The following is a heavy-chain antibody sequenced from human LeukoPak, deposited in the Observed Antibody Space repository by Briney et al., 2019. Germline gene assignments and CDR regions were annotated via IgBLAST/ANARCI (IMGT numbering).Heavy chain of an antibody. J-gene: IGHJ4*02. V-gene: IGHV4-38-2*02. CDR3: ARKRCSSTSCYVDY. Sequence: SETLSLTCTVSGYSISSGYYWGWIRQPPGKGLEWIGSVSHSGSAYNNPSLKSRVTISVDTSKNQFSLKLSSVTAADTAVYYCARKRCSSTSCYVDYWGQGTLVTVSS. CDR1: GYSISSGYY. D-gene: IGHD2-2*01. CDR2: VSHSGSA.